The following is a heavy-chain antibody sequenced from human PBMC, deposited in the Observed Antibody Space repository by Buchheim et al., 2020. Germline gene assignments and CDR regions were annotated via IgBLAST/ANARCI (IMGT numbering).Heavy chain of an antibody. J-gene: IGHJ4*02. Sequence: QLQLQESGSGLVKPSQTLSLTRVVSGGSTSSGDYSWCWIRQPPGKGLECIGYNYHSGSTYYNPSLKSRVTITIDKSKNQFSLKLSSVTAADTAVYYCARVGTGRTVDYWGQGTL. CDR2: NYHSGST. CDR1: GGSTSSGDYS. CDR3: ARVGTGRTVDY. V-gene: IGHV4-30-2*01. D-gene: IGHD1-1*01.